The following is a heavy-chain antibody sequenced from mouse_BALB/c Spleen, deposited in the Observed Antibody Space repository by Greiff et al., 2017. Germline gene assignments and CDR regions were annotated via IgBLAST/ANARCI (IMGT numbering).Heavy chain of an antibody. CDR1: GYTFTSYY. CDR2: INPSNGGT. CDR3: TRSGYGSSYGY. J-gene: IGHJ2*01. Sequence: VQLQQSGAELVKPGASVKLSCKASGYTFTSYYMYWVKQRPGQGLEWIGEINPSNGGTNFNEKFKSKATLTVDKSSSAAYMQLSSLTSEDSAVYYCTRSGYGSSYGYWGQGTTLTVSS. V-gene: IGHV1S81*02. D-gene: IGHD1-1*01.